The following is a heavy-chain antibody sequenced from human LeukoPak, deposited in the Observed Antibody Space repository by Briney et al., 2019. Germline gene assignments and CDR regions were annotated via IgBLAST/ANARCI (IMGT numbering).Heavy chain of an antibody. J-gene: IGHJ4*02. V-gene: IGHV1-8*01. Sequence: GASVPVSCMASGYTFTSYDINWVRPPTAQGLEWMGWMNPNSGNRGYAQTFQGRVTITADKSTSTAYMELSSLRSEDTAVYYCARDSSSGWYEGFDYWGQGTLVTVSS. CDR3: ARDSSSGWYEGFDY. D-gene: IGHD6-19*01. CDR2: MNPNSGNR. CDR1: GYTFTSYD.